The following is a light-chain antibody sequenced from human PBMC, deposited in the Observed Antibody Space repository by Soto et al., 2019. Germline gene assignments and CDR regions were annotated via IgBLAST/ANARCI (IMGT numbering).Light chain of an antibody. Sequence: QAVVTQEPSLTVSPGGTVTLTCASSTGAVTSGYYPNWFQQKPGQAPRVMIYSTSNKHSWTPARFSGSLLGAKAALTLSGVQPEDEAEYYCLLYYGGAWVFGGGTKVTVL. CDR1: TGAVTSGYY. CDR3: LLYYGGAWV. CDR2: STS. V-gene: IGLV7-43*01. J-gene: IGLJ3*02.